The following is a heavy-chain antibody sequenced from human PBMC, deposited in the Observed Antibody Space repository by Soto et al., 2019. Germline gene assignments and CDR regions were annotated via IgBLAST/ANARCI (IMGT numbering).Heavy chain of an antibody. CDR1: GGSISSYY. V-gene: IGHV4-59*08. J-gene: IGHJ4*02. CDR3: ASTVTTSTFDY. CDR2: IYYSGSA. D-gene: IGHD4-17*01. Sequence: QVQLQESGPGLVKPSETLSLTCTVSGGSISSYYWSWIRQPPGKGLEWIGYIYYSGSANYNPSLTSRVTISVDTSKNQFSLKLSSVTAADTAVYYCASTVTTSTFDYWGQGTLVTVSS.